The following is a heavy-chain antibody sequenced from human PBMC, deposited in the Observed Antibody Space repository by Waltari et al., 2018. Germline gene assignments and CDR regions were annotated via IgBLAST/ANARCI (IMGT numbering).Heavy chain of an antibody. J-gene: IGHJ6*03. CDR1: GFTFSSYA. D-gene: IGHD2-15*01. Sequence: EVQLVESGGGLVQPGGSLRLSCAASGFTFSSYAMSWVRQAPGKGLEWGSAISGSCGSTYYADAVKGRFTISRDNSKNTLYLQMNSLRAEDTAVYYCAKGWFLVYYYSYMDVWGKGTTVTVSS. CDR3: AKGWFLVYYYSYMDV. CDR2: ISGSCGST. V-gene: IGHV3-23*04.